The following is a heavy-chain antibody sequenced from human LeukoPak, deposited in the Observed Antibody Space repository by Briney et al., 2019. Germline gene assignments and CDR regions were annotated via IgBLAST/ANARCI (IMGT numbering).Heavy chain of an antibody. CDR2: IYYSGST. V-gene: IGHV4-31*03. Sequence: PSETLSLTCTVSGGSISTGGYYWSWIRQHPEKGLEWIGYIYYSGSTYYNPSLKSRVTISEDTSKNQFSLKLSSVTAADTAVYYCARGTRRGRERWLQLRSGWFDPWGQGTLVTVSS. J-gene: IGHJ5*02. CDR3: ARGTRRGRERWLQLRSGWFDP. D-gene: IGHD5-24*01. CDR1: GGSISTGGYY.